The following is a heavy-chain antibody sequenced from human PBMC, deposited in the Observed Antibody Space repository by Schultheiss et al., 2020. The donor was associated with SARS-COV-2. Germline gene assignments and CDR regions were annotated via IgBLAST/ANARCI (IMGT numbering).Heavy chain of an antibody. Sequence: SETLSLTCAVYGGSFSGYYWSWIRQPPGKGLEWIGEINHSGSTYYNTSLKRRVTISVETSKNQFSLRLRSVTAADTAVYYCARLLYYDKNGYSPSHYFDYWGQGTLVTVSS. J-gene: IGHJ4*02. CDR1: GGSFSGYY. CDR2: INHSGST. V-gene: IGHV4-34*01. CDR3: ARLLYYDKNGYSPSHYFDY. D-gene: IGHD3-22*01.